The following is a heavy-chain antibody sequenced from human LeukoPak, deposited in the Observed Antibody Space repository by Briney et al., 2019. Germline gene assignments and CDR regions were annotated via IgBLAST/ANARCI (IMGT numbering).Heavy chain of an antibody. V-gene: IGHV3-20*04. J-gene: IGHJ5*02. Sequence: GGSLRLSCAASGFTFGNYGMSWVRQAPGKGLEWVSGINWNGGGTGYADSVEGRFTISRDNAKDSLYLEMNSLRAEDTAVYYCARGGQAGTGDLWGQGTLVTVSS. CDR1: GFTFGNYG. CDR2: INWNGGGT. CDR3: ARGGQAGTGDL. D-gene: IGHD3-10*01.